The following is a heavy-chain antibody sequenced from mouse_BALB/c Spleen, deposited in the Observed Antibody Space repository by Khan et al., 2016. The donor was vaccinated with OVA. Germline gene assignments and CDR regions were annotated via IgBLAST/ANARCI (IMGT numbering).Heavy chain of an antibody. Sequence: EVQLQESGPSLVKPSQTLSLTCSVSGDSITRGYWNWIRKFPGNELDYMGYISYSGGAYYNPSLKSRISITRDTSKNQYYLQLNSVTTEDTATYYCARFRNYASAMDYWGQGTSGTVSS. CDR2: ISYSGGA. CDR1: GDSITRGY. V-gene: IGHV3-8*02. D-gene: IGHD1-1*01. J-gene: IGHJ4*01. CDR3: ARFRNYASAMDY.